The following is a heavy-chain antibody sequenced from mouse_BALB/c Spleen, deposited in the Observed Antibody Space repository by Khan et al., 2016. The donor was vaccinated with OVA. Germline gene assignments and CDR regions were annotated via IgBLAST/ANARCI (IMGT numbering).Heavy chain of an antibody. CDR3: ARHAYYYNSEGFAY. V-gene: IGHV5-6*01. Sequence: EVELVESGGDLVKTGGSLKLSCAVSGFTFSTYGMSWVRQTPDKRLEWVATISSGGHYTYYIDSVKGRFTISRDNAKNILYLQMTSLRSEDTAIYYGARHAYYYNSEGFAYWGQGTLVTVSA. D-gene: IGHD1-1*02. CDR2: ISSGGHYT. J-gene: IGHJ3*01. CDR1: GFTFSTYG.